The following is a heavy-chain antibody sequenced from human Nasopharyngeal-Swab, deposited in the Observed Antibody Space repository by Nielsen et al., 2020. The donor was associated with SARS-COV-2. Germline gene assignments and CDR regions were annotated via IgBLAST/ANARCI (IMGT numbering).Heavy chain of an antibody. CDR1: GFTFSSYS. Sequence: GSLRLSCAASGFTFSSYSMNWVRQAPGKGLEWVSSISSSSSYIYYADSVKGRFTISRDNAKNSLYLQMNSLRAEDTAVYYCARGLRYSNYALGYWGQGTLVTVSS. CDR2: ISSSSSYI. J-gene: IGHJ4*02. CDR3: ARGLRYSNYALGY. D-gene: IGHD4-11*01. V-gene: IGHV3-21*01.